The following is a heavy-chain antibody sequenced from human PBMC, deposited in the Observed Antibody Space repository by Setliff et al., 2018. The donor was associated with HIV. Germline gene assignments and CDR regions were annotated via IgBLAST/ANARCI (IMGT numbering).Heavy chain of an antibody. CDR3: TTDRWSHFYDSSGYYYYY. CDR2: IRSKAYGGTA. V-gene: IGHV3-49*04. CDR1: GFTFGDYA. D-gene: IGHD3-22*01. Sequence: GGSLRLSCTASGFTFGDYAMSWVRQAPGKGLEWVGFIRSKAYGGTAEYAASVKDRFTVSRDDSKNTLDLQMSSLKIEDTAVYYCTTDRWSHFYDSSGYYYYYWGQGTLVTVSS. J-gene: IGHJ4*02.